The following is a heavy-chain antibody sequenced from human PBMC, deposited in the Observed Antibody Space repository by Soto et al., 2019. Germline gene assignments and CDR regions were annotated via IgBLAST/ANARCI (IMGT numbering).Heavy chain of an antibody. Sequence: QVQLQESGPGLVRPSETLYLTCTVSGGSVSSGDYYWTWIRQPPGKGLEWIGYVYYGGSTNYNPSLTSRVSISVETAKNQFSLRLSAVTAADTAVYYCARIPVDTYMIYWFDPWGQGILVTVSS. CDR3: ARIPVDTYMIYWFDP. CDR2: VYYGGST. D-gene: IGHD5-18*01. CDR1: GGSVSSGDYY. V-gene: IGHV4-61*08. J-gene: IGHJ5*02.